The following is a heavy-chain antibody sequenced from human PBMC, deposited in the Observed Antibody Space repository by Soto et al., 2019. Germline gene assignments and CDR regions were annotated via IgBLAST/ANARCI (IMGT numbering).Heavy chain of an antibody. Sequence: SETLSLTCGVSGYSVSSAYYWGWIRQSPGKGLEWIASIYHRINTYYNPSLKGRVTISVDTSKNQVSLRVTSVTAADTAVYYCARGRGSDYSDSSGCFGSWGLGTLVTVSS. CDR3: ARGRGSDYSDSSGCFGS. CDR1: GYSVSSAYY. J-gene: IGHJ4*02. CDR2: IYHRINT. D-gene: IGHD3-22*01. V-gene: IGHV4-38-2*01.